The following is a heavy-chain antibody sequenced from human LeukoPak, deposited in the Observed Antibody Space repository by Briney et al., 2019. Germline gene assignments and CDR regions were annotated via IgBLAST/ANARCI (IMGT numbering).Heavy chain of an antibody. V-gene: IGHV5-51*01. CDR1: GYSFTSYW. CDR2: IYPGDSDT. Sequence: GESLKISCKGSGYSFTSYWIGWVRQMPGKGLEWMGIIYPGDSDTRYSPSFQGQVTISADKSISTAYLQWSSLKASDTAMYYCATLGPHNTGGYDSSFDYWGQGTLVTVSS. J-gene: IGHJ4*02. CDR3: ATLGPHNTGGYDSSFDY. D-gene: IGHD5-12*01.